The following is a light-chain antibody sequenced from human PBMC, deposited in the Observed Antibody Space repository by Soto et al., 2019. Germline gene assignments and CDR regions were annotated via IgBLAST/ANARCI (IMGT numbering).Light chain of an antibody. CDR3: QSYDSRLDHSEV. Sequence: QTVVTQPPSVSGAPGQTVTISCTGSSSNLGAGYDVHWYQQLPRTAPKLLIYGNTNRPSGVPDRFSGSKSGTSASLAITGLQAEDEADYYCQSYDSRLDHSEVFGGGTKLTVL. CDR1: SSNLGAGYD. V-gene: IGLV1-40*01. J-gene: IGLJ3*02. CDR2: GNT.